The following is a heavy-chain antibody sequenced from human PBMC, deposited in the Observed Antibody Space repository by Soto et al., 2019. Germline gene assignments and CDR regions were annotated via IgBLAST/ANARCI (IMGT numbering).Heavy chain of an antibody. J-gene: IGHJ6*02. CDR3: ARTTHGGNMDD. Sequence: QVHLQESGPGLVKPSETLSLTCAVSGGSIRGYYWSWFRQPPGKGLEWIAYIHYSGNAKYNPSLRSRVSISKDTSKNQFSLKLSSVTAADTAVYYCARTTHGGNMDDWGQGATVTVSS. CDR2: IHYSGNA. V-gene: IGHV4-59*01. CDR1: GGSIRGYY.